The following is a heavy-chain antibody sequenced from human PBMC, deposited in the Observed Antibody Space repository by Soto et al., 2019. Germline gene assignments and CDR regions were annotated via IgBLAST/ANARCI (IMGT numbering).Heavy chain of an antibody. V-gene: IGHV1-18*01. D-gene: IGHD3-10*01. J-gene: IGHJ4*02. Sequence: ASLKVSCKASGYTFTSYGINWMRQAPGQGLEWMGWISGHDGNTNYAQKFQGRVTMTTDTSTDSAYMELRSLTSDDTAVYFCAKDLLSFGSRPMEPFDFWGQGSLVTVSS. CDR1: GYTFTSYG. CDR2: ISGHDGNT. CDR3: AKDLLSFGSRPMEPFDF.